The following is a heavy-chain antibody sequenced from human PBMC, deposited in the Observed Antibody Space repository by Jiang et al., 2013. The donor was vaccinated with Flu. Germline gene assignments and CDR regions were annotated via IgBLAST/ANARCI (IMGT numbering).Heavy chain of an antibody. CDR3: AREGSGWYNYFDY. J-gene: IGHJ4*02. Sequence: FTSYAMNWVRQAPGQGLEWMGWINTNTGNPTYAQGFTGRFVFSLDTSVSTAYLQISSLKAEDTAVYYCAREGSGWYNYFDYWGQGTLVTVSS. D-gene: IGHD6-19*01. CDR2: INTNTGNP. CDR1: FTSYA. V-gene: IGHV7-4-1*02.